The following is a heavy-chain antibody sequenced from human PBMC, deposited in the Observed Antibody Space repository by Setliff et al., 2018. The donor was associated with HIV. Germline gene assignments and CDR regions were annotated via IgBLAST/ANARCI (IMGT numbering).Heavy chain of an antibody. Sequence: PSETLSLTCIVSGASISFDTWSWIRQPPGKGLQWIGFIYNSATTNYNPSLKSRVTMSVDTSKRQFSLKLASVTAADTAIYYCARQSTMAAAAFDYWGQGTLVTVSS. CDR1: GASISFDT. J-gene: IGHJ4*02. CDR3: ARQSTMAAAAFDY. V-gene: IGHV4-59*08. D-gene: IGHD6-13*01. CDR2: IYNSATT.